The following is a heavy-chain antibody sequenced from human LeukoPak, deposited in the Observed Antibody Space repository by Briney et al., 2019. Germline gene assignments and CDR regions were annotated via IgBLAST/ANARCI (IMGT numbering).Heavy chain of an antibody. CDR2: ISAYNGNT. CDR3: AREGINYGSGSYYSDY. V-gene: IGHV1-18*01. CDR1: GYTFTSYG. J-gene: IGHJ4*02. Sequence: ASVKVSCKASGYTFTSYGISWVRQAPGQGLEWMGWISAYNGNTNYAQKLQGRVTMTTDTSTSTAYMELRSLRSDDTAVYYCAREGINYGSGSYYSDYWAREPWSPSPQ. D-gene: IGHD3-10*01.